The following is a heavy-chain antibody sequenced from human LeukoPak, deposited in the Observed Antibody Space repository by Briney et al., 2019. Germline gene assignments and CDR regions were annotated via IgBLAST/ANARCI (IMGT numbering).Heavy chain of an antibody. CDR2: IGSSSITI. J-gene: IGHJ4*02. CDR3: ARNPRGSGSYFVDY. V-gene: IGHV3-48*02. CDR1: GFTFSNAW. D-gene: IGHD3-10*01. Sequence: GGSLRLSCAASGFTFSNAWMSWVRQAPGKGLEWVSYIGSSSITIYYADSVKGRFTISRDNAKNSLYLQINSLRDEDTAVYYCARNPRGSGSYFVDYWGQGTLVTVSS.